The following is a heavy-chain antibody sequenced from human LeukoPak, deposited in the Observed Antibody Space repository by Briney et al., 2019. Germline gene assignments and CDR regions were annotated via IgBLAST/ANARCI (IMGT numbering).Heavy chain of an antibody. CDR3: ARDGSNAYYYYGMDV. Sequence: GAPVKVSCKASGGTFSSYAISWVRQAPGQGLEWMGRIIPILGIASYAQKFQGRVTITADKSTSTAYMELSSLRSEDTAVYYCARDGSNAYYYYGMDVWGQGTTVTVSS. J-gene: IGHJ6*01. CDR1: GGTFSSYA. V-gene: IGHV1-69*04. D-gene: IGHD1-26*01. CDR2: IIPILGIA.